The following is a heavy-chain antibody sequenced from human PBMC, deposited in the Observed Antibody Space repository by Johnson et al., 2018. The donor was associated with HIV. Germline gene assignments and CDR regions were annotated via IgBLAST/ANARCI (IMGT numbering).Heavy chain of an antibody. V-gene: IGHV3-30*02. CDR1: GFTFSNYG. CDR3: ARDSSSSVGAFDI. J-gene: IGHJ3*02. CDR2: IRYDGSDK. Sequence: QVQLVESGGGVVQPGGSLRLSCAASGFTFSNYGMHWVRQAPGKGLEWVAFIRYDGSDKYYEDSVKGRFTVSRDNSKNTLYLQMNGLRAEDTAMYYCARDSSSSVGAFDIWGQGTMVTVSS. D-gene: IGHD6-13*01.